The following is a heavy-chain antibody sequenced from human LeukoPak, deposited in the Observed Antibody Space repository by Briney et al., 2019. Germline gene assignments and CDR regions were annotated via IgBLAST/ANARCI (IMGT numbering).Heavy chain of an antibody. CDR1: GGSISSYY. D-gene: IGHD3-22*01. V-gene: IGHV4-59*01. CDR2: IYYSGST. CDR3: ARVPNHYDSSGYPSTLFDY. Sequence: SETLSLTCTVSGGSISSYYWSWIRQPPGKGLEWIGYIYYSGSTNYNPSLKGRVTISVDTSKNQFSLKLSSVTAADTAVYYCARVPNHYDSSGYPSTLFDYWGQGTLVTVSS. J-gene: IGHJ4*02.